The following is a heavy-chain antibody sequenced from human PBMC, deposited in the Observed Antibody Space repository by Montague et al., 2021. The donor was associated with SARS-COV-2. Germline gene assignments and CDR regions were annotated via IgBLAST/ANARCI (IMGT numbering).Heavy chain of an antibody. J-gene: IGHJ3*02. CDR1: GFTFSSYS. D-gene: IGHD2-2*01. CDR3: ASEDIVVVMGAFDI. V-gene: IGHV3-30*03. Sequence: SLRLSCAASGFTFSSYSMNWVRQAPGKGLEWVAVISYDGSNKYYADSVKGRFTISRNNSKNTLYLQMNSLRAEDTAVYYCASEDIVVVMGAFDIWGQGTMVTVSS. CDR2: ISYDGSNK.